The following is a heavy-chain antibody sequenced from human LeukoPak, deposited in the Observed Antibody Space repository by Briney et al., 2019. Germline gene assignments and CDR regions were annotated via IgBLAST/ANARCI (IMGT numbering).Heavy chain of an antibody. V-gene: IGHV3-23*01. CDR1: GFTFSSYS. J-gene: IGHJ3*01. CDR2: IAGTGGST. D-gene: IGHD1-26*01. Sequence: GGSLRLSCAASGFTFSSYSMNWVRQPPGKGLEWVSSIAGTGGSTYYADSVKGRFTLSRDNSENTLYLQLNSLRAEDSGIYYCAKAFRIVGIGNPDDAFDVWGQGTVVTVS. CDR3: AKAFRIVGIGNPDDAFDV.